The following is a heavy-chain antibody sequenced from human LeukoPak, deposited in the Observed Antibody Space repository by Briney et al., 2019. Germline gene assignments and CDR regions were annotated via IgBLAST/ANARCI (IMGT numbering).Heavy chain of an antibody. CDR1: LGSISSYS. Sequence: SETLSLTCNVSLGSISSYSWTWIRQPAGKGLEWIGRIYNSGSTNYDPSLESRVPMSVDTSKKQLSLKLSSVTAADTAVYYCARDALGMLGVWYFDLWGRGTLVTVSS. J-gene: IGHJ2*01. CDR3: ARDALGMLGVWYFDL. D-gene: IGHD3-10*02. V-gene: IGHV4-4*07. CDR2: IYNSGST.